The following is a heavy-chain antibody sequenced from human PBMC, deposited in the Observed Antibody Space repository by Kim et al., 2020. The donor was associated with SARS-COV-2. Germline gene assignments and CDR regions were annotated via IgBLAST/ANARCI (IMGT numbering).Heavy chain of an antibody. Sequence: SETLSLTCAVYGGSFSGYYWSWIRQPPGKGLEWIGEINHSGSTNYNPSLKSRVTISVDTSKNQFSLKLSSVTAADTAVYYCARVGTMVRGVMAPDYWGHGTLVTVSS. J-gene: IGHJ4*01. D-gene: IGHD3-10*01. CDR3: ARVGTMVRGVMAPDY. CDR2: INHSGST. CDR1: GGSFSGYY. V-gene: IGHV4-34*01.